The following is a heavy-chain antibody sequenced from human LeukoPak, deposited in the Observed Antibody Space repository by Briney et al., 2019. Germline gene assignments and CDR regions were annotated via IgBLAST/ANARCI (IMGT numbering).Heavy chain of an antibody. CDR3: ARGLYCSGGSCRFDY. J-gene: IGHJ4*02. Sequence: GESLQIFCEGSGYSFTSSWIGWVRQLPGKGLEWMGIIYPGDSDIRYSPSFQGQVTISADKSITTAYLQWSSLKASDTAIYYCARGLYCSGGSCRFDYWGQGTLVTVSS. CDR1: GYSFTSSW. V-gene: IGHV5-51*01. CDR2: IYPGDSDI. D-gene: IGHD2-15*01.